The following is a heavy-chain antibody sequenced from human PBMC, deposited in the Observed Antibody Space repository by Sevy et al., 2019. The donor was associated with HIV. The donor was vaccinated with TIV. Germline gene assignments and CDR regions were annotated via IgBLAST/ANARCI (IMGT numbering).Heavy chain of an antibody. J-gene: IGHJ4*02. CDR3: AHRSYDGEEIFYFDY. V-gene: IGHV1-2*02. CDR2: INPNSGGT. D-gene: IGHD1-26*01. Sequence: ASVKVSCKASGYTFPGYPLHWVRQAPGQGLEWMGWINPNSGGTNYAQKFQGRVTMTRDTSINTVYMELSRLRSDDTAVFYCAHRSYDGEEIFYFDYWGQGTLVTVSS. CDR1: GYTFPGYP.